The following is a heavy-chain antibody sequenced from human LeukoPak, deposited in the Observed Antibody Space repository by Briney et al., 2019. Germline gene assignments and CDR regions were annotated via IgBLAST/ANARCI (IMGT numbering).Heavy chain of an antibody. CDR1: GGSISSSSYY. D-gene: IGHD1-26*01. Sequence: SETLSLTCTVSGGSISSSSYYWGWIRQPPGKGLEWIGSIHYSGITYYNPSLKSRVTISVDTSKNQLSLKLSSVTAADTAVYYCAKNSGDYPLDYWGHGTLVTVSS. CDR3: AKNSGDYPLDY. CDR2: IHYSGIT. J-gene: IGHJ4*01. V-gene: IGHV4-39*01.